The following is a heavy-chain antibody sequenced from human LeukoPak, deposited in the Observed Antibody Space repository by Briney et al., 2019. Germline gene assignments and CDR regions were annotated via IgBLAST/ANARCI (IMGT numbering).Heavy chain of an antibody. Sequence: PSETLSLTCTVSGGSISNYSWSWIRQPPGKGLEWIGYIYYSGSNNQNPSLKSRVAISVDTSKNQFSLKMTSVTAADTAVYYCARGLRGTYYFDYWGQGTLVTVSS. CDR1: GGSISNYS. CDR3: ARGLRGTYYFDY. CDR2: IYYSGSN. J-gene: IGHJ4*02. V-gene: IGHV4-59*12. D-gene: IGHD1-26*01.